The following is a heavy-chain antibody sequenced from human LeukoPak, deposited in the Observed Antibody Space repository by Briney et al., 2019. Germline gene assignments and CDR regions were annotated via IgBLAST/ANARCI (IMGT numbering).Heavy chain of an antibody. CDR3: AREGWSSTSYRMDV. CDR2: IYYSGTT. J-gene: IGHJ6*02. D-gene: IGHD2-2*01. CDR1: GFTVSSNY. V-gene: IGHV4-59*02. Sequence: PGGSLRLSCAASGFTVSSNYMSWVRQPPGKGLEWIGYIYYSGTTNYNPSLKSRVTISVDTSKNQFSLKLSSVTAADTAVYYCAREGWSSTSYRMDVWGQGTTVTVSS.